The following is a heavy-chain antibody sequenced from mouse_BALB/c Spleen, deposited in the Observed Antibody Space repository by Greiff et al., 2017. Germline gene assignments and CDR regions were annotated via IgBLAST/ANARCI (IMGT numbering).Heavy chain of an antibody. Sequence: EVQLVESGGGLVKPGGSLKLSCAASGFAFSSYDMSWVRQTPEKRLEWVAYISSGGGSTYYPDTVKGRFTISRDNAKNTLYLQMSSLKSEDTAMYYCARQGIYGAWFAYWGQGTLVTVSA. CDR1: GFAFSSYD. V-gene: IGHV5-12-1*01. D-gene: IGHD1-1*01. CDR2: ISSGGGST. CDR3: ARQGIYGAWFAY. J-gene: IGHJ3*01.